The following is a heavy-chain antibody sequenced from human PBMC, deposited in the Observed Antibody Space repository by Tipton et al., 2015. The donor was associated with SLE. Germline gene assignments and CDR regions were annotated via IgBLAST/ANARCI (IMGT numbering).Heavy chain of an antibody. CDR1: GYSISSGYY. D-gene: IGHD7-27*01. Sequence: TLSLTCAVSGYSISSGYYWGWIRQPPGKGLEWIGSIYHSGSTYYNPSLKSRVTISVDTSKNQFSLKLSSVTAADTAVYYCARENALGMADYWGQGTLVTVSS. J-gene: IGHJ4*02. CDR2: IYHSGST. CDR3: ARENALGMADY. V-gene: IGHV4-38-2*02.